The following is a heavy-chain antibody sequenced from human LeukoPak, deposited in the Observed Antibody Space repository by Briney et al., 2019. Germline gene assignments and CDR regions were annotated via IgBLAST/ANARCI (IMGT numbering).Heavy chain of an antibody. CDR3: ARHRGCYFQSDFDY. D-gene: IGHD2-15*01. CDR1: GGSISSGSFY. J-gene: IGHJ4*02. Sequence: SETLSLTCTVSGGSISSGSFYWGWIRQPPGKGLEWYRSVYYSGSTYYNPPLKSGVTISVDTSKNQFSLKLSSVTAANTAVYYSARHRGCYFQSDFDYWGQGTLATVSS. V-gene: IGHV4-39*01. CDR2: VYYSGST.